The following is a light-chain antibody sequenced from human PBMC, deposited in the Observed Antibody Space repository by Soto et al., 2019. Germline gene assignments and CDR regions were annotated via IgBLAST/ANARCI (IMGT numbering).Light chain of an antibody. CDR2: GNS. V-gene: IGLV1-40*01. CDR1: SSSIGAGYD. Sequence: QSVLTQPPSVSGAPGQRVTISCTGSSSSIGAGYDVHWYQQLPGTAPKLLLYGNSNRPSGVPDRFSGSKSGTSASLAITGLQAEDEADYCCQSYDSSLSGYVFGTGTKLTVL. J-gene: IGLJ1*01. CDR3: QSYDSSLSGYV.